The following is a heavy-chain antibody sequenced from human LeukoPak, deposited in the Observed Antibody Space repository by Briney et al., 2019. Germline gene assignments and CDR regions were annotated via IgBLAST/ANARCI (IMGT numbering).Heavy chain of an antibody. Sequence: GGSLSLSCGASGFTFSSHGMNWVRQTPGKGLEWVSYISKTSNTRDYADSVKGRFTISRDNDKNSLSLQMNSLRDEDTAVYYCARDRGYSNYYDYWGQGTLVTVSS. V-gene: IGHV3-48*02. CDR2: ISKTSNTR. J-gene: IGHJ4*02. CDR3: ARDRGYSNYYDY. CDR1: GFTFSSHG. D-gene: IGHD5-12*01.